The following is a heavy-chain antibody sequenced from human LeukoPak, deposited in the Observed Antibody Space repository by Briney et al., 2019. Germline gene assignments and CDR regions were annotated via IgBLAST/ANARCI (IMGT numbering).Heavy chain of an antibody. J-gene: IGHJ3*02. Sequence: GGSLRLSCAASGFTLSGDYMSWVRQAPGKGPEWVAVISSDGSHNYYADSVKGRFTISRDNSKNTLDLQMNNLSAEDTAVYYCAKVYTPGLGDAFDIWGQGTMVTVSS. V-gene: IGHV3-30*18. CDR3: AKVYTPGLGDAFDI. CDR1: GFTLSGDY. CDR2: ISSDGSHN. D-gene: IGHD3-16*01.